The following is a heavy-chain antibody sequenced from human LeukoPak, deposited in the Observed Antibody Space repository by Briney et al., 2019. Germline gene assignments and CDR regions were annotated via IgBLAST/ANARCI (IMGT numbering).Heavy chain of an antibody. V-gene: IGHV3-33*01. D-gene: IGHD2-21*02. J-gene: IGHJ4*02. CDR1: GFTFNRFG. Sequence: GGSLRLSCATSGFTFNRFGMHWVRQAPGKGLEWVAVIWYDGSNKDYADSVKGRFTISRDNSKNTLYLQTSGLGAEDTAVYYCATSAHIEVGTAPPPDYWGQGTLVTVTS. CDR2: IWYDGSNK. CDR3: ATSAHIEVGTAPPPDY.